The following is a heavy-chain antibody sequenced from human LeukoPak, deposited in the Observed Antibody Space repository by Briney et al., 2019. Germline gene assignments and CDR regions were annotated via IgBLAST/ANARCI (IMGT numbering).Heavy chain of an antibody. CDR2: IHTSGDT. CDR3: ATAPKVTYFDY. J-gene: IGHJ4*02. Sequence: SETLSLTCTVSGGSISSFYWSWIRQPPGKGLEWIGYIHTSGDTSYNPSLKCRVTISVDSSKKQFSLKLGAVTAADTAVYYCATAPKVTYFDYWGQGTLVTVSS. V-gene: IGHV4-4*09. CDR1: GGSISSFY.